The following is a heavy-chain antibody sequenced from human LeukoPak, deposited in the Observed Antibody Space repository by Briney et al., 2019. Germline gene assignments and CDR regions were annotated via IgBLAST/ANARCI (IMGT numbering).Heavy chain of an antibody. CDR2: ISAYNGNT. D-gene: IGHD2-15*01. CDR3: ARGFRYCSGGSCSYYFDY. V-gene: IGHV1-18*01. J-gene: IGHJ4*02. Sequence: ASVKVSCKASGYTFTSYGISWVRQAPGQGLEWMGWISAYNGNTNYAQKLQGRVTMTTDTSTSTAYMELRSLRSDDTAVYYCARGFRYCSGGSCSYYFDYWGQGTLVTVSS. CDR1: GYTFTSYG.